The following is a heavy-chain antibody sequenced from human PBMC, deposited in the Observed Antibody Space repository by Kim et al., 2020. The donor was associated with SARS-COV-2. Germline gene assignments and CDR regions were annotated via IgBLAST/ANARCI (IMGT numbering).Heavy chain of an antibody. V-gene: IGHV3-23*01. D-gene: IGHD3-10*01. CDR3: AKDRNSMMVRGGVGY. CDR2: ISGSGGST. J-gene: IGHJ4*02. Sequence: GGSLRLSCAASGFTFSSYAMSWVRQAPGKGLEWVSAISGSGGSTYYADSVKGRFTISRDNSKNTLYLQMNSLRAEDTAVYYCAKDRNSMMVRGGVGYWGQGTLVTVSS. CDR1: GFTFSSYA.